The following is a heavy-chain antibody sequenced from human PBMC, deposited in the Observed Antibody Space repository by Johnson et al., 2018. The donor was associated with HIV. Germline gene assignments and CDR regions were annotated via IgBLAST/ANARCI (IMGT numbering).Heavy chain of an antibody. J-gene: IGHJ3*01. D-gene: IGHD5/OR15-5a*01. V-gene: IGHV3-30-3*01. CDR3: ARDVYAGAHEN. CDR1: GFTFSSYA. Sequence: VQLVESGGGVVQPGGSLRLSCAASGFTFSSYAMHWVRQAPGKGLEWVAVISYDGSNKSYADSVQGRFTIARDNSKNTLYLQMNSLRAEDTAVYYCARDVYAGAHENWGQGTRVTVSS. CDR2: ISYDGSNK.